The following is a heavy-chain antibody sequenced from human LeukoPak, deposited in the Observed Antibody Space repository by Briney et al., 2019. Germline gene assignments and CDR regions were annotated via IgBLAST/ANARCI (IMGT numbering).Heavy chain of an antibody. V-gene: IGHV1-8*03. J-gene: IGHJ1*01. CDR1: GYTFTSYD. D-gene: IGHD2-2*01. CDR2: MNPNSGNT. CDR3: ARPQEEFCSSTSCYDFQH. Sequence: ASVKVSCKASGYTFTSYDINWVRQATGQGLEGMGWMNPNSGNTGYAQKFQGRVTITRNTSISTAYMELSSLRSEDTAVYYCARPQEEFCSSTSCYDFQHWGQGTLVTVSS.